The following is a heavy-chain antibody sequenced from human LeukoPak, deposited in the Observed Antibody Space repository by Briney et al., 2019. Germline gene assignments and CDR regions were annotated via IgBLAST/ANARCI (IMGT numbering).Heavy chain of an antibody. CDR2: INPSGGST. D-gene: IGHD6-6*01. CDR1: GYTFTSYY. V-gene: IGHV1-46*01. CDR3: ARDGRPREYSSSNFDY. Sequence: GASVKVSCKATGYTFTSYYMHWVRQAPGQGLEWMGIINPSGGSTGYAQNFQGRVTMTRDTSTSTVYMELSSLRSEDTAVYYCARDGRPREYSSSNFDYWGQGTLVTVSS. J-gene: IGHJ4*02.